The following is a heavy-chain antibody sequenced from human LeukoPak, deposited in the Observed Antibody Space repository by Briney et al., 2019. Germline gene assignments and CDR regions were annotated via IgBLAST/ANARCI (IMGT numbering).Heavy chain of an antibody. J-gene: IGHJ4*02. D-gene: IGHD1-26*01. Sequence: ASVKVSCKASGYTFTSYDINWVRQATGRGLEWMGWMNPNSGNTGYAQKFQGRVTMTRNTSISTAYMELSSLRSEDTAVYYCARGQLGSYYPSNDDYWGQGTLVTVSS. CDR1: GYTFTSYD. V-gene: IGHV1-8*01. CDR3: ARGQLGSYYPSNDDY. CDR2: MNPNSGNT.